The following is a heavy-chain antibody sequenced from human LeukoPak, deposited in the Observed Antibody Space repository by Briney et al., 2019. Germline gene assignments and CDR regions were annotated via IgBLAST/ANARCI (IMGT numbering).Heavy chain of an antibody. CDR3: ARDYRLAVAGIFDP. J-gene: IGHJ5*02. V-gene: IGHV1-18*01. CDR1: GYTFTSYG. D-gene: IGHD6-19*01. Sequence: ASVTVSYKASGYTFTSYGISWVRQAPGQGLEWMGWISAYNGNTNYAQKLQGRVTMTTDTSTNTAYMELRSLRSDATAVYYCARDYRLAVAGIFDPWGEGTLVTVSS. CDR2: ISAYNGNT.